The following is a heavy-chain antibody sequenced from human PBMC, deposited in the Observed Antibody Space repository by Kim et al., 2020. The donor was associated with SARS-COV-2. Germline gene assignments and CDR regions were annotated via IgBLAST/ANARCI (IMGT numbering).Heavy chain of an antibody. D-gene: IGHD3-10*01. CDR1: GGSVSSGNYY. Sequence: SETLSLTCTVSGGSVSSGNYYWNWIRQPPGKGLEWIGYFYTTGITNYNPSLKSRVTMSVDTSKRQLTLKLSSVTAADTAVYYCAMSGSGNYKVDVAYWGQGTLVTVSS. J-gene: IGHJ4*02. CDR2: FYTTGIT. V-gene: IGHV4-61*01. CDR3: AMSGSGNYKVDVAY.